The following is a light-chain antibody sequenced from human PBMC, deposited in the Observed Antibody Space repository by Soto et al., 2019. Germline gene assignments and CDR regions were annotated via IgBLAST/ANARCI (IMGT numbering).Light chain of an antibody. CDR2: DAS. J-gene: IGKJ3*01. CDR3: QHYGTLPFT. V-gene: IGKV1-33*01. CDR1: QDISNS. Sequence: DIQMTQSPSSLSASVGDRVTITCQASQDISNSLNWYQQKPGKDPTLLIYDASNLETRGASRFSGSGAGTDFTFTSGSLQPEDVATYYWQHYGTLPFTFGPGTKVDIK.